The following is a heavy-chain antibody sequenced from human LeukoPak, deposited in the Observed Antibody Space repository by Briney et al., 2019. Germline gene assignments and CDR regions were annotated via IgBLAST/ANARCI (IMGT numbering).Heavy chain of an antibody. D-gene: IGHD3-10*01. CDR2: INPSGGST. CDR3: ARYYIEGRCFDY. J-gene: IGHJ4*02. V-gene: IGHV1-46*01. CDR1: GYTFISYY. Sequence: GASVKVSCKASGYTFISYYMHWVRQAPGQGLEWMGIINPSGGSTSYAQKFQGRVTMTRDTSTSTVYMELSSLRSEDTAVYYCARYYIEGRCFDYWGQGTLVTVSS.